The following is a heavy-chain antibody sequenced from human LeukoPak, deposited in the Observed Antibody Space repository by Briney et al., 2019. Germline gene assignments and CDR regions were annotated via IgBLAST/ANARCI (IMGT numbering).Heavy chain of an antibody. Sequence: SETLPLTCTVSGGSISSYYWSWIRQPPGKGLEWIGYIYYSGSTNYNPSLKSRVTISVDTSTNQFSLKLSSVTAADTAVYYCARDPDTLGIRSYWYFDLWGRGTLVTVSS. CDR2: IYYSGST. V-gene: IGHV4-59*01. D-gene: IGHD7-27*01. CDR3: ARDPDTLGIRSYWYFDL. J-gene: IGHJ2*01. CDR1: GGSISSYY.